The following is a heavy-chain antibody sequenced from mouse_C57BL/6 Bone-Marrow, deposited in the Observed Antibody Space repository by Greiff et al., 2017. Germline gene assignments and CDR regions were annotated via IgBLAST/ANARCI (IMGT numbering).Heavy chain of an antibody. CDR1: GFTFSDFY. CDR3: ARDQDSSGTTWFAY. D-gene: IGHD3-2*02. V-gene: IGHV7-1*01. CDR2: SRNKANDYTT. J-gene: IGHJ3*01. Sequence: EVHLVESGGGLVQSGRSLRLSCATSGFTFSDFYMEWVRQAPGKGLEWIAASRNKANDYTTEYSASVKGRFIVSRDTSQSILYLQMNALRAEDTAIYYCARDQDSSGTTWFAYWGQGTLVTVSA.